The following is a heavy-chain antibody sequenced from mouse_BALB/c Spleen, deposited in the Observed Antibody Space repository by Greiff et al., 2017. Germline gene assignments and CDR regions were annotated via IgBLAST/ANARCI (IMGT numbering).Heavy chain of an antibody. D-gene: IGHD4-1*01. J-gene: IGHJ4*01. V-gene: IGHV14-3*02. CDR2: IDPANGNT. Sequence: EVQLVESGAELVKPGASVKLSCTASGFNIKDTYMHWVKQRPEQGLEWIGRIDPANGNTKYDPKFQGKATIIADTSSNTAYLQLSSLTSEDTAVYYCARLTVYAMDYWGQGTSVTVSS. CDR1: GFNIKDTY. CDR3: ARLTVYAMDY.